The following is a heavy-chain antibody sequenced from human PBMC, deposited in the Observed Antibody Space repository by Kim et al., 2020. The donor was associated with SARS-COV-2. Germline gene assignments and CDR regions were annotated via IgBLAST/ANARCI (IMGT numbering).Heavy chain of an antibody. J-gene: IGHJ6*02. Sequence: KGRFTISRDNSKSTLYLQMNSLRAEDTAVYYCAKEKGVYDILTGSRGMDVWGQGTTVTVSS. V-gene: IGHV3-30*02. CDR3: AKEKGVYDILTGSRGMDV. D-gene: IGHD3-9*01.